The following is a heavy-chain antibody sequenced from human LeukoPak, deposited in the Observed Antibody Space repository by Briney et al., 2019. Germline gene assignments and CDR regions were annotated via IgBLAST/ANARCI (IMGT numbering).Heavy chain of an antibody. CDR1: GGTFSSYA. D-gene: IGHD2-15*01. CDR2: IIPIFGTA. CDR3: ARYLRGCSGGSCYVY. J-gene: IGHJ4*02. Sequence: ASVKVSCKASGGTFSSYAISWVRQAPGQGLEWMGRIIPIFGTANYAQKFQGRVTITAAESTSTAYMELSSQRSEDTAVYYCARYLRGCSGGSCYVYWGQGTLVTVSS. V-gene: IGHV1-69*13.